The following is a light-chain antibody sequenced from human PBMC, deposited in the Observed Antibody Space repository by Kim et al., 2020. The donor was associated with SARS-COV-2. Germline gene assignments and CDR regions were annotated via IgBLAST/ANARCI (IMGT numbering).Light chain of an antibody. CDR2: LGS. Sequence: ETASISCRSSQSLLHSNGYNYLDWYLQKPGQSPQLLIYLGSNRASGVPDRFSGSGSGTDFTLKISRVEAEDVGVYYCMQALQTWTFGQGTKVDIK. J-gene: IGKJ1*01. V-gene: IGKV2-28*01. CDR1: QSLLHSNGYNY. CDR3: MQALQTWT.